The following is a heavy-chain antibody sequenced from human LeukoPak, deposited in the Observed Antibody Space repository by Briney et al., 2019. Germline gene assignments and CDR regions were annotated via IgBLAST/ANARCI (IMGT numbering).Heavy chain of an antibody. CDR3: ARHKNYGSGRRVDP. CDR2: ISYSGST. J-gene: IGHJ5*02. CDR1: GGSISSYY. D-gene: IGHD3-10*01. Sequence: ASEALSLTCNVSGGSISSYYRIWIRQPPGKGLEWIGYISYSGSTYYNPSLKSRVTISVDTSRNQLSPQLSSVTAADTAVYYCARHKNYGSGRRVDPWGQGTLVTVSS. V-gene: IGHV4-59*08.